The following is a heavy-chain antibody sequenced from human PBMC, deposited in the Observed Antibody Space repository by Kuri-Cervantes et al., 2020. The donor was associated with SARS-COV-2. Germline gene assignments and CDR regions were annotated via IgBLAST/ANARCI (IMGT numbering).Heavy chain of an antibody. CDR1: GFTFSNYV. D-gene: IGHD2-15*01. Sequence: GESLKISCVASGFTFSNYVIHWVRQAPGKGLEWVSAISGSGGSTYYADSVKGRFTISRDNSKNTLYLQMNSLRAEDTAVYYCAKIGTQYCSAGSCYVDYWGQGTLVTVSS. CDR3: AKIGTQYCSAGSCYVDY. J-gene: IGHJ4*02. CDR2: ISGSGGST. V-gene: IGHV3-23*01.